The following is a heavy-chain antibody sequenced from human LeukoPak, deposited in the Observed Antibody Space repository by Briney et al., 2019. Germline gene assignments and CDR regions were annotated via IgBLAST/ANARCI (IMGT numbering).Heavy chain of an antibody. CDR3: AIPFYDSSGYYYVSDY. V-gene: IGHV1-69*13. Sequence: ASVNVSCKASGYTFTSYAISWVRQAPGQGLEWMGGIIPIFGTANYAQKFQGRVTITADESTSTAYMELSSLRSEDTAVYYCAIPFYDSSGYYYVSDYWGQGTLVTVSS. D-gene: IGHD3-22*01. J-gene: IGHJ4*02. CDR2: IIPIFGTA. CDR1: GYTFTSYA.